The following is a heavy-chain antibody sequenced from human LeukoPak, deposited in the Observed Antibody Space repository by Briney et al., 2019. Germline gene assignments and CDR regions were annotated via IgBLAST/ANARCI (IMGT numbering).Heavy chain of an antibody. CDR1: GYTFTRSY. D-gene: IGHD1-26*01. V-gene: IGHV1-2*02. Sequence: ASVKVSCTASGYTFTRSYMDWVRQAPGQGLEWMGWINPNSGGTNYAQKFQGRVTMTRDTSISTAYMELSRLRSDDTAVYYCARGGSGSPLYYWGQGTLVTVSS. J-gene: IGHJ4*02. CDR3: ARGGSGSPLYY. CDR2: INPNSGGT.